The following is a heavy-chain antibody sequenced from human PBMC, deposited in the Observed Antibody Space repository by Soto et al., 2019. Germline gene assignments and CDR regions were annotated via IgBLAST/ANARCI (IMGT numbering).Heavy chain of an antibody. Sequence: SXETLSLTCTVAGGSISSYYWSWIRQPAGKGLEWIGRIYTSGSTNYNPSLKSRVTMSVDTSKNQFSLKLSSVTAADTAVYYCARDLQYQLPQFDHWGQGTLVTVSS. CDR1: GGSISSYY. V-gene: IGHV4-4*07. CDR3: ARDLQYQLPQFDH. CDR2: IYTSGST. J-gene: IGHJ5*02. D-gene: IGHD2-2*01.